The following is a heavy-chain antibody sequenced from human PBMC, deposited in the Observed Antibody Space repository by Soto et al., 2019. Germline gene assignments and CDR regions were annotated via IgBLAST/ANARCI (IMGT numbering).Heavy chain of an antibody. CDR2: ISYDGSNK. J-gene: IGHJ6*02. V-gene: IGHV3-30-3*01. CDR1: GFTFSSYA. D-gene: IGHD2-2*02. Sequence: GGSLRLSCAASGFTFSSYAMHWVRQAPGKGLEWVAVISYDGSNKYYADSVKGRFTISRDNSKNTLYLQMNSLRAEDTAVYYCAREYFLGYCSGTSCHTSPYYYYGMDVWGQGTTVTVSS. CDR3: AREYFLGYCSGTSCHTSPYYYYGMDV.